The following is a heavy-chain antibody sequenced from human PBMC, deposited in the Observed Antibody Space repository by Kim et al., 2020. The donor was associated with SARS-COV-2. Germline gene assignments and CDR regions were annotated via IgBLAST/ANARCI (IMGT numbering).Heavy chain of an antibody. CDR1: GFTFGDYA. CDR2: ISWNGGSI. V-gene: IGHV3-9*01. D-gene: IGHD3-3*01. Sequence: GGSLRLSCAASGFTFGDYAMHWVRQAPGKGLEWVSGISWNGGSIDYADSVKGRFTISRDNAKNTLYLQMNSLRAEDTAVYYCAKGFTTNYYYYGMDVWGQGTTVTVSS. CDR3: AKGFTTNYYYYGMDV. J-gene: IGHJ6*02.